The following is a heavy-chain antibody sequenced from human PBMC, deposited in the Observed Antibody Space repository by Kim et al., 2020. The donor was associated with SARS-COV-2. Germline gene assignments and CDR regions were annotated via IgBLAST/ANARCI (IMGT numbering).Heavy chain of an antibody. CDR2: ISYDGSNK. CDR3: ANQLGVYSSGWTRTEGAFDI. J-gene: IGHJ3*02. D-gene: IGHD6-19*01. Sequence: GGSLRLSCAASGFTFSSYAMHWVRQAPGKGLEWVAVISYDGSNKYYADSVKGRFTISRDNSKNTLYLQMNSLRAEDTAVYYCANQLGVYSSGWTRTEGAFDIWGQGTMVTVSS. V-gene: IGHV3-30*04. CDR1: GFTFSSYA.